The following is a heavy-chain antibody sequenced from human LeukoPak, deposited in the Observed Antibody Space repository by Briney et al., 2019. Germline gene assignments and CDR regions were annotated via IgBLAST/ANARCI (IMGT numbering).Heavy chain of an antibody. V-gene: IGHV3-74*01. CDR2: ICPDGTVT. Sequence: WGSLGLSCAASGFTFSTYCMHWVRQAPGKGPMWVSRICPDGTVTNYADSVKARFIISRDNARNTVYLQMNSLRVEDTAVYYCVRDFRSADYWGQGTLVTVSS. CDR3: VRDFRSADY. CDR1: GFTFSTYC. J-gene: IGHJ4*02.